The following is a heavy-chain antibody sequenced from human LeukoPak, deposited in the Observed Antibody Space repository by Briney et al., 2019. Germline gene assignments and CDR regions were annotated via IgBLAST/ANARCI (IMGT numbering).Heavy chain of an antibody. CDR2: INSDGSST. V-gene: IGHV3-74*01. D-gene: IGHD3-10*01. CDR3: ARDQAGSGSDLYYSYGMDV. CDR1: GFTFSSYW. Sequence: GGSLRLSCAASGFTFSSYWMHWVRQAPGKGLVWVSRINSDGSSTSYADSVKGRFTIARDNAKNTLYLQMNSLRAEDTAVYYCARDQAGSGSDLYYSYGMDVWGQGTTVTVS. J-gene: IGHJ6*02.